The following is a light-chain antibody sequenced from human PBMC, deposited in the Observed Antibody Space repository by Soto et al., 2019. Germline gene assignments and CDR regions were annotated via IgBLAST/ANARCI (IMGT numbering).Light chain of an antibody. J-gene: IGLJ3*02. V-gene: IGLV2-14*01. CDR1: SGDIGGYNS. Sequence: QSALTQPASVSGSPGQSITISCTGTSGDIGGYNSVSWYQQHPGKAPKLLIYEVVKRPSGVSNRFSGSKSGNTASLTISGLQTEDEADYYCSSYTSSSTWVFGGGTKLTVL. CDR3: SSYTSSSTWV. CDR2: EVV.